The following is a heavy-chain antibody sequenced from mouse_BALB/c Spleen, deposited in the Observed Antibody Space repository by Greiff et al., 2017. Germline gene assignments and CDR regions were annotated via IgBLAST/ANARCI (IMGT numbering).Heavy chain of an antibody. D-gene: IGHD2-4*01. J-gene: IGHJ4*01. V-gene: IGHV1-9*01. Sequence: QVQLQQSGAELMKPGASVKISCKATGYTFSSYWIEWVKQRPGHGLEWIGEILPGSGSTNYNEKFKGKATFTADTSSNTAYMQLSSLTSEDSAVYYCARSGNMITKNYAMDYWGQGTSVTVSS. CDR1: GYTFSSYW. CDR3: ARSGNMITKNYAMDY. CDR2: ILPGSGST.